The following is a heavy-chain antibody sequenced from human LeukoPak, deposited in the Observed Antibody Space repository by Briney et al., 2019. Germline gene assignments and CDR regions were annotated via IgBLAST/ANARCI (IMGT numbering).Heavy chain of an antibody. V-gene: IGHV1-3*01. CDR1: GYTFINYA. D-gene: IGHD1-26*01. J-gene: IGHJ4*02. Sequence: GASVKVSCKASGYTFINYAIHWVRQAPGQGLKWMGWINAGDGNIKYSQNFQDRVTITRDTSASTAYMELSSLRSEDTAMHYCALGAYDYWGQGTLVSVSS. CDR2: INAGDGNI. CDR3: ALGAYDY.